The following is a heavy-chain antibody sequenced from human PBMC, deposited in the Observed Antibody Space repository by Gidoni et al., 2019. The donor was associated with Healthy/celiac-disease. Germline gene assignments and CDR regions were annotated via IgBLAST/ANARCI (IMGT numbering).Heavy chain of an antibody. CDR3: ARYLNYYDSSGYYFSYSCAFDI. CDR2: ISSSGSTI. Sequence: QVQLVESGGGLVKPGGSLRLSCSASGFTFSDYFISWIPQAPGKGLEWVSYISSSGSTISYADSVKGRFTISRDNAKNSLYLQMNSLRAEDTAVYYCARYLNYYDSSGYYFSYSCAFDIWGQGTMVTVSS. CDR1: GFTFSDYF. J-gene: IGHJ3*02. V-gene: IGHV3-11*01. D-gene: IGHD3-22*01.